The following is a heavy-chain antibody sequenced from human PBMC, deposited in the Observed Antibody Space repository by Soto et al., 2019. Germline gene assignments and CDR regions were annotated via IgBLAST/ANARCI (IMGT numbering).Heavy chain of an antibody. Sequence: GGSLRLSCLASGFTFSDFAMTWVRHVTGRGLERVASLDGAGGSTSYEESVRGRFSISRDNSKNTLFLQMKRLTVDDTAIYYCAAPRDEYGSGVSWFTYGMDIWGQGTTVTVSS. D-gene: IGHD3-10*01. J-gene: IGHJ6*02. CDR1: GFTFSDFA. CDR2: LDGAGGST. CDR3: AAPRDEYGSGVSWFTYGMDI. V-gene: IGHV3-23*01.